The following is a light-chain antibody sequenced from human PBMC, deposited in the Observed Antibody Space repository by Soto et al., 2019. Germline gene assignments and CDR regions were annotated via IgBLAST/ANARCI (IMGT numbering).Light chain of an antibody. CDR2: LGS. CDR3: MQPLQSWT. V-gene: IGKV2-28*01. Sequence: DIVMTQSPLSLPVTPVDPASISFRSSQSLLHSNGYNYLDWYLQKPGQSPQLLIYLGSNRASGVPDRFSGSGSGTDFTLKISRVEAEDVGVYYCMQPLQSWTFGQGTKVDI. CDR1: QSLLHSNGYNY. J-gene: IGKJ1*01.